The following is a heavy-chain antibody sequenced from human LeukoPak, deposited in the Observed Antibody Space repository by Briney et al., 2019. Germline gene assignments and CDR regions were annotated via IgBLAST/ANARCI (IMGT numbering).Heavy chain of an antibody. V-gene: IGHV3-23*01. CDR1: GFTLSNYA. Sequence: GGSLRLSCAASGFTLSNYAMSWVRQAPGKGLEWVSGISGSAGSTYYADSAKGRFTISRDNSKNTLYLQMNSLRAEDTAVYYCAKNFGQYDNWGQGTLVTVSS. CDR3: AKNFGQYDN. CDR2: ISGSAGST. J-gene: IGHJ4*02. D-gene: IGHD3-10*01.